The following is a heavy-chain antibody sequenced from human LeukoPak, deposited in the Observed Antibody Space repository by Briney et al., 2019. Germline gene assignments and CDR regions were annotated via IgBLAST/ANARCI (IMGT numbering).Heavy chain of an antibody. CDR2: IRYDGSNK. CDR1: GFTFSSYG. V-gene: IGHV3-30*02. Sequence: LSGGSLRLSCAASGFTFSSYGMHWVRQAPGKGLEWVAFIRYDGSNKLHADSVKDRFIISRDNSKNTLYVQMNSLRAEDTAVYYCAKDRSYSSSSFGDFDYWGQGTLVTVSS. D-gene: IGHD6-6*01. J-gene: IGHJ4*02. CDR3: AKDRSYSSSSFGDFDY.